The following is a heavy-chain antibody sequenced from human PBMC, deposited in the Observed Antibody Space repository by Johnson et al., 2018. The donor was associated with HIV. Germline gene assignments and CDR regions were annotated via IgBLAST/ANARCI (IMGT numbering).Heavy chain of an antibody. D-gene: IGHD3-10*01. CDR1: GFTFSSYA. CDR3: ARVEDGSGSYYPDAFDI. Sequence: VQLVESGGGVVQPGRSLRVSSTASGFTFSSYAMHWVRQAPGKGLEWVAVIWYDGSNKYYADSVKGRFTISRDNSKNTLYLQMNSLRAEDTAVYYCARVEDGSGSYYPDAFDIWGQGTMVTVSS. J-gene: IGHJ3*02. V-gene: IGHV3-33*08. CDR2: IWYDGSNK.